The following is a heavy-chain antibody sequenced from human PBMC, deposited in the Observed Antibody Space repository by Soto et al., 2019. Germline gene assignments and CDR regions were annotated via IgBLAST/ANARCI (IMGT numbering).Heavy chain of an antibody. CDR2: ISYDGSYK. Sequence: QVQLVESGGGVVQPGRSLRLSCAASGFTFSSYGMHWVRQAPGKGLEWVAVISYDGSYKYYADSVKGRFTISRDNSKNTLYLQMNSLRAEDTAVYYCAKDYPPYGGKAPNFDYWGQGTLVTVSS. J-gene: IGHJ4*02. V-gene: IGHV3-30*18. D-gene: IGHD4-17*01. CDR1: GFTFSSYG. CDR3: AKDYPPYGGKAPNFDY.